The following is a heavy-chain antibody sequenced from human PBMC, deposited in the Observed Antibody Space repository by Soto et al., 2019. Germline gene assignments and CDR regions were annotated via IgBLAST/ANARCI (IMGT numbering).Heavy chain of an antibody. CDR2: ISAYNGNT. CDR3: ARAMATVTFLNY. D-gene: IGHD4-17*01. V-gene: IGHV1-18*04. Sequence: RVSVKVSCKASGYSFTNYGITCVRHAPGQGLEWMGWISAYNGNTNNAQNLQGRVTMTIDTSTSTAYLELRSLTSDDTAVSYCARAMATVTFLNYSHQGTLVTVST. CDR1: GYSFTNYG. J-gene: IGHJ4*02.